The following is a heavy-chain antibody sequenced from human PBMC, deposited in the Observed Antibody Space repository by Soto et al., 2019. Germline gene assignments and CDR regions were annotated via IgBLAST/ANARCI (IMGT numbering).Heavy chain of an antibody. V-gene: IGHV3-74*01. CDR2: LNSDGTSA. J-gene: IGHJ4*02. CDR1: GFTFSSNW. D-gene: IGHD6-19*01. Sequence: EVQLVESGGGLVQRGGSLRLSCAGSGFTFSSNWMPWVRQDPGKGLVWVSRLNSDGTSANYADSVKGRFTISRDNAKNTLILQMNRLTAEDTALYYCARVPSGWYGFDYWGQGTLVTVSS. CDR3: ARVPSGWYGFDY.